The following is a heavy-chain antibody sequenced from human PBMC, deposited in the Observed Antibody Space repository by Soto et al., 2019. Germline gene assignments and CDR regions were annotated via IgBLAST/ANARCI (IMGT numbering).Heavy chain of an antibody. D-gene: IGHD1-26*01. Sequence: GPSLTISCKACAYSFTSYWIGWERQTLGQGLEWMGIIYPGDSDTRYSPSLLGQVIISADNTISTAYLQCSRLNATDTAMNSCAGHDRGGARDLRY. CDR3: AGHDRGGARDLRY. CDR2: IYPGDSDT. V-gene: IGHV5-51*01. CDR1: AYSFTSYW. J-gene: IGHJ2*01.